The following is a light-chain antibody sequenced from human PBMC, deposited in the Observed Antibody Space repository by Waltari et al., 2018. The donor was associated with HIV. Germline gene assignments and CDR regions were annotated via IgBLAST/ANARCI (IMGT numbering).Light chain of an antibody. J-gene: IGLJ3*02. Sequence: QPALTQPAPGSGSLGLSLTIACTGTRRAIVDYTYLSWYQQHPGEVPKVLIFSVSNRPSGVSSRFSGSKAGNTASLTLSGLQAEDEADYYCSSYTSNNTWVFGGGTKLTVL. CDR2: SVS. V-gene: IGLV2-14*03. CDR3: SSYTSNNTWV. CDR1: RRAIVDYTY.